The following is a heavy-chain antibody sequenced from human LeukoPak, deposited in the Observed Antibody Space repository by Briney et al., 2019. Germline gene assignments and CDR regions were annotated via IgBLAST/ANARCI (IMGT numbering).Heavy chain of an antibody. V-gene: IGHV3-23*01. Sequence: QAGGSLRLSCAASGFTFSSNAMSWVRQAPGEGLEWVSALTGGGGVTHYADSVKGRFTISRDNSKNTLYLQMTSLRAEDTAIYYCAKLKWLTTGNFDYWGQGTLVTVSS. CDR3: AKLKWLTTGNFDY. D-gene: IGHD5-12*01. CDR1: GFTFSSNA. CDR2: LTGGGGVT. J-gene: IGHJ4*02.